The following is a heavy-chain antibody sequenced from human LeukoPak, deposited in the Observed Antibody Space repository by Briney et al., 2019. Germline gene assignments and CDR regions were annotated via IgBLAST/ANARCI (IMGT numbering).Heavy chain of an antibody. Sequence: PGGSLRLSCAASGFTFSSNGMSWVRQAPAKGLEWVSVIGGSGGHIHYADSVKGRFTISRDNSKNTLYLQMNSLRAEDTATYYCAKDVRWSFDYWGQGTLVTVSS. CDR1: GFTFSSNG. D-gene: IGHD4-23*01. CDR2: IGGSGGHI. CDR3: AKDVRWSFDY. J-gene: IGHJ4*02. V-gene: IGHV3-23*01.